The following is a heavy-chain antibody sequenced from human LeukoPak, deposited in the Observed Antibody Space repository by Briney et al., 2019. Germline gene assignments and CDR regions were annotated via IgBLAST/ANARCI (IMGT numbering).Heavy chain of an antibody. Sequence: PGGSLRLSCAASGFTFSSYAMSWVRQAPGKGLEWVSAISGSGGSTYYADSVKGRFTISRDNSKNTLYLQMNSLRADDTAVYYCAKGRWELRTFFNYWGQGTLVTVSS. CDR2: ISGSGGST. V-gene: IGHV3-23*01. CDR1: GFTFSSYA. J-gene: IGHJ4*02. CDR3: AKGRWELRTFFNY. D-gene: IGHD1-26*01.